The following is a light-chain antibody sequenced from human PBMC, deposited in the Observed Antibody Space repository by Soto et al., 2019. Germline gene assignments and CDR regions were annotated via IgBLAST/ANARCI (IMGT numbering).Light chain of an antibody. J-gene: IGKJ2*01. CDR2: GAS. CDR1: QSVSSH. V-gene: IGKV3-15*01. CDR3: QHSNNWPPYT. Sequence: EIVMTQSPATLSVSPGERATLSCRASQSVSSHLAWYQQKPGQAPRLLIYGASTRATGIPGRFSGSGSGTEFTLTISSLQAEDFALYFCQHSNNWPPYTFGQGTKLEIK.